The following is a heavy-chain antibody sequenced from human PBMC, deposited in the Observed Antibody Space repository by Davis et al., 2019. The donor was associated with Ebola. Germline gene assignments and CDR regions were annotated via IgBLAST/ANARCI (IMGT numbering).Heavy chain of an antibody. CDR3: AKTGVSAC. V-gene: IGHV3-21*01. Sequence: GESLKISCAASGFTFSSYSMNWVRQAPGKGLEWVSSISSSSSYIYYADSVKGRFTISRDNAKNSLYLQMNSLRAEDTAVYYCAKTGVSACWGQGTLVTVSS. J-gene: IGHJ4*02. D-gene: IGHD2-21*01. CDR1: GFTFSSYS. CDR2: ISSSSSYI.